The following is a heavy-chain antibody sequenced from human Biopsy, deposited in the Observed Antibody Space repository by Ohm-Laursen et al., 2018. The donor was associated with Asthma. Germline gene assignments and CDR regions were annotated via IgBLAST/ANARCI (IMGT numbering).Heavy chain of an antibody. CDR1: GGSISSGGYS. V-gene: IGHV4-30-2*01. CDR3: ARVKDGYNFDY. D-gene: IGHD5-24*01. Sequence: TLSLTCVVSGGSISSGGYSWSWIRQPPGKGLEWIGYIYHSGSTYYNPSLKSRVTISVDRSKNQFSLKLSPVTAADTAVYYCARVKDGYNFDYWGQGTLVTVSS. J-gene: IGHJ4*02. CDR2: IYHSGST.